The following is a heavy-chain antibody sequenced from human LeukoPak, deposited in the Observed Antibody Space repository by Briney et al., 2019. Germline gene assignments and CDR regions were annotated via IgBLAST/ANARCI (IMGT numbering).Heavy chain of an antibody. Sequence: HPGGSLRLSCAASGFTFSSYWMSWVRQAPGKGLEWVANIKQDGSEKYYVDSVKGRFTISRDNAKNSLYLQMNSLRAEDTAVYYCARDHYYDSSGYEYYFDYWGQGTLVTVSS. CDR2: IKQDGSEK. J-gene: IGHJ4*02. V-gene: IGHV3-7*01. CDR1: GFTFSSYW. D-gene: IGHD3-22*01. CDR3: ARDHYYDSSGYEYYFDY.